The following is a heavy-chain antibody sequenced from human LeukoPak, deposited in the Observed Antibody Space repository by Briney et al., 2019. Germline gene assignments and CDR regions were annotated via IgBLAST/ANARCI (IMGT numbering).Heavy chain of an antibody. CDR2: IYYSGST. CDR1: GGSISSSSYY. CDR3: ARQLLLLERAFDI. V-gene: IGHV4-39*01. D-gene: IGHD2-15*01. J-gene: IGHJ3*02. Sequence: SETLSLTCTVSGGSISSSSYYWGWIRQPPGKGLEWIGSIYYSGSTYYNPSLKSRVTISVDTSKNQFSLKLSSVTAADTAVYYCARQLLLLERAFDIWGQGTMVTVSS.